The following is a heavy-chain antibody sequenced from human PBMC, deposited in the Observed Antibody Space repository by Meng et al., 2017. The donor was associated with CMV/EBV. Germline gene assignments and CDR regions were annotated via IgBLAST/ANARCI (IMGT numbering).Heavy chain of an antibody. CDR2: ISYDGSNK. Sequence: SCAASGFTFSSYAMHWVRQAPGKGLEWVAVISYDGSNKYYADSVKGRFTISRDNSKNTLYLQMNSLRAEDTALYYCAKDQDIVATGGAFDYWGQGTLVTVSS. J-gene: IGHJ4*02. CDR1: GFTFSSYA. CDR3: AKDQDIVATGGAFDY. D-gene: IGHD5-12*01. V-gene: IGHV3-30*04.